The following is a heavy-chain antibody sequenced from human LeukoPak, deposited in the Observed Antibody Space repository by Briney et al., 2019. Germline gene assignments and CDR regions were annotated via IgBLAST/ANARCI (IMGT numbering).Heavy chain of an antibody. CDR1: GGSFSGYY. Sequence: SETLSLTCAVYGGSFSGYYWSWIRQPPGKGLEWIGYIYYSGSTNYNPSLKSRVTISVDTSKNQFSLKLSSVTAADTAVYYCGVGVGGNRIVDYWGQGTLVTVSS. CDR2: IYYSGST. V-gene: IGHV4-59*08. J-gene: IGHJ4*02. CDR3: GVGVGGNRIVDY. D-gene: IGHD4-23*01.